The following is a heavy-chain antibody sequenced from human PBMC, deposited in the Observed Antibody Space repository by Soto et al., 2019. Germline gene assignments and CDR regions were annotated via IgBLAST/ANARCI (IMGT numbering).Heavy chain of an antibody. CDR1: GYDFTTYG. Sequence: QVHLGQSGAEVKKHEASVKVSCKGSGYDFTTYGITWVRQAPGQGLEWMAWISAHNGNTDYSQKLQGRVTVTRDTSTSTAYMELRSLRSDDTAVYYCARGRYGDYWGQGALVTVSS. CDR2: ISAHNGNT. V-gene: IGHV1-18*01. CDR3: ARGRYGDY. D-gene: IGHD1-1*01. J-gene: IGHJ4*02.